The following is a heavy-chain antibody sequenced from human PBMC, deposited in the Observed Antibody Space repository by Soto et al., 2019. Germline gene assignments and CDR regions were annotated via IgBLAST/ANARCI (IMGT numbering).Heavy chain of an antibody. CDR1: GGSFSGYY. CDR3: ATVVRGYNGYDYNWFDP. Sequence: PSETLSLTCAVYGGSFSGYYWSWIRQPPGKGLEWIGEINHSGSTNYNPSLKRRVTIAVDTSKKQFSLNLTSVTAADTAVYYCATVVRGYNGYDYNWFDPWGQGTLVTVSS. V-gene: IGHV4-34*01. D-gene: IGHD5-12*01. J-gene: IGHJ5*02. CDR2: INHSGST.